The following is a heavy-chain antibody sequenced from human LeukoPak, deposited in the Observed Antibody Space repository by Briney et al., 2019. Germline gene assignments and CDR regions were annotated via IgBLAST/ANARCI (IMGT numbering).Heavy chain of an antibody. J-gene: IGHJ4*02. D-gene: IGHD6-19*01. Sequence: GGSQRLSCAASGFTFSSYSMNWVRQAPGKGLEWVSSISSSSSYIYYADSVKGRFTISRDNAKNSLYPQMNSLRAEDTAVYYCARDLRIAVAGSDDYWGQGTLVTVSS. CDR2: ISSSSSYI. CDR3: ARDLRIAVAGSDDY. V-gene: IGHV3-21*01. CDR1: GFTFSSYS.